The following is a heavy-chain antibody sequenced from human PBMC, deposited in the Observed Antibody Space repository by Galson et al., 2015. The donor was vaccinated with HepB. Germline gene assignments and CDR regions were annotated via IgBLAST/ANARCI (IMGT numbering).Heavy chain of an antibody. CDR3: ASGVTGRFDY. D-gene: IGHD1-20*01. Sequence: CAISGDSVSSNSGAWNWIGQSPSRGLEWLGRTYYRSKWYSGYAVFVKSRITINPDTSKNQFSLQLKSVTPEDTGVYYCASGVTGRFDYWGQGTLVTVSS. CDR2: TYYRSKWYS. J-gene: IGHJ4*02. CDR1: GDSVSSNSGA. V-gene: IGHV6-1*01.